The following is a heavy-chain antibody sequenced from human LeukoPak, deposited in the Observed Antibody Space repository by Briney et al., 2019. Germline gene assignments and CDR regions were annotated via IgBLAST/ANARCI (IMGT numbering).Heavy chain of an antibody. J-gene: IGHJ4*02. CDR2: ISYDGSNK. V-gene: IGHV3-30*03. D-gene: IGHD3-22*01. CDR1: GFTFSSYG. CDR3: ARDGSESTGYYYAL. Sequence: GGSLRLSCAASGFTFSSYGMHWVRQAPGKGLEWLAVISYDGSNKYYADSVKSRFTISRDNSKNTLYLQMNSLRAEDTAVYYCARDGSESTGYYYALWGQGTLVTVSS.